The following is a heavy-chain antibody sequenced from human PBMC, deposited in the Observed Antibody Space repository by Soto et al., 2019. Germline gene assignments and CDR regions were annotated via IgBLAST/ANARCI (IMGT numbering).Heavy chain of an antibody. D-gene: IGHD3-16*01. Sequence: QVQLQESGPGLVKPSGTLSLTCAVSGGSISSSNWWSWVRQPPGKGLEWIGEIYHSGNTNYNPSLKSRVNMAVDKSRNQVALQLSSVTAADTAVYYCARRWGEGRVDYWGQGTLVTVSS. J-gene: IGHJ4*02. CDR3: ARRWGEGRVDY. CDR2: IYHSGNT. CDR1: GGSISSSNW. V-gene: IGHV4-4*02.